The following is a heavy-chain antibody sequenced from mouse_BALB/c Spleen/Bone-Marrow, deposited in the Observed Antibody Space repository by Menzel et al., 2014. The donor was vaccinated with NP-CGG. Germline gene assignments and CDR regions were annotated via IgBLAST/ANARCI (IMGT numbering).Heavy chain of an antibody. CDR1: GFTFSDFY. Sequence: EVKLVESGGGLVQPGGSLILSCATSGFTFSDFYMEWVRQPPGKRLEWIAASRNKAYDYTIEYSASVKGRFIVSRDTSQSILYLQMNALRAEDTAIYYCARGGLETGSFDYWGQGTTLTVSS. D-gene: IGHD4-1*01. V-gene: IGHV7-1*02. J-gene: IGHJ2*01. CDR2: SRNKAYDYTI. CDR3: ARGGLETGSFDY.